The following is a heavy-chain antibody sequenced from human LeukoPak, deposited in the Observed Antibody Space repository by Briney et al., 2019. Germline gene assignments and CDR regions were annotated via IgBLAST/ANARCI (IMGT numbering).Heavy chain of an antibody. CDR2: ISSNGRDT. CDR3: ARNWNYYYDY. J-gene: IGHJ4*02. V-gene: IGHV3-64D*06. Sequence: PGGSLRLSCSVSGFTFSDFPMHWVRQTPEKGLEYVSAISSNGRDTFYADSVKGRFTISRDNSKNILYFQMSSLGAEDTAVYYCARNWNYYYDYWGQGTLVTVSS. CDR1: GFTFSDFP. D-gene: IGHD1-7*01.